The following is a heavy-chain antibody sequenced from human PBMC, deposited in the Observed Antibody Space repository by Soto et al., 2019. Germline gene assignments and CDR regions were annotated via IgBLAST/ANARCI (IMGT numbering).Heavy chain of an antibody. V-gene: IGHV3-53*01. CDR3: ARDESGSYNGIAY. D-gene: IGHD1-26*01. CDR2: IYNSDST. CDR1: GFTVSSNH. Sequence: PXVSLRLSCAASGFTVSSNHMNWVRQAPGKGLEWVSVIYNSDSTYYADSVRGRFTISRDNPKNTLYLQMNSLRAEDTAVYYCARDESGSYNGIAYWGQGTVVTVSS. J-gene: IGHJ4*02.